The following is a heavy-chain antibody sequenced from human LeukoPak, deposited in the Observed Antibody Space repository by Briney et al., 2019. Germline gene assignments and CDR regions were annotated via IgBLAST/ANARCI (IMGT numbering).Heavy chain of an antibody. Sequence: GGSLRLSCAASGFTFNTYAIHWVCQAPGKGLEWVAVISYDGNNKYYVDSVKGRFTIARDNSKNTVFLQMNSLRVEDMAVYYCAREEWYYFDYWGQGTLVTVSS. CDR3: AREEWYYFDY. CDR2: ISYDGNNK. V-gene: IGHV3-30-3*01. J-gene: IGHJ4*02. CDR1: GFTFNTYA. D-gene: IGHD3-3*01.